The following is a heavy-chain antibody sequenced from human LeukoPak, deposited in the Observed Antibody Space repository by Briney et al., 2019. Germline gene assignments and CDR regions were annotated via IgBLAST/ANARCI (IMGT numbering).Heavy chain of an antibody. V-gene: IGHV4-59*01. J-gene: IGHJ6*03. CDR3: ASARDYDFWSGYSMDV. Sequence: SETLSLTXTVSGGSISSYYWSWIRQPPGKGLEWIGYIYYSGSTNYNPSLKSRVTISVDTSKNQFSLKLSSVTAADTAVYYCASARDYDFWSGYSMDVWGKGTTVTVSS. D-gene: IGHD3-3*01. CDR1: GGSISSYY. CDR2: IYYSGST.